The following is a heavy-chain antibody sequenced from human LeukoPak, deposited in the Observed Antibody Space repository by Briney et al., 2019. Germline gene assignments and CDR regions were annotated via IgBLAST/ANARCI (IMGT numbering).Heavy chain of an antibody. CDR1: GYTFTGYY. CDR2: VNPNSGDT. CDR3: ARIYDILTGYSRDDAFDI. J-gene: IGHJ3*02. V-gene: IGHV1-2*02. D-gene: IGHD3-9*01. Sequence: GASVKVSCKASGYTFTGYYLHWVRQAPGQGLEWMGCVNPNSGDTNYAQKFQGSVTMTRDTSISTAYMELSRLRSDDTAVYYCARIYDILTGYSRDDAFDIWGQGTMVTVSS.